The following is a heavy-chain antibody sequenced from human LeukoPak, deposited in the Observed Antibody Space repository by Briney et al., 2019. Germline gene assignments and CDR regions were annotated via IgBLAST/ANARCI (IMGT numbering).Heavy chain of an antibody. CDR3: ARDPSVAGTYWYFDL. CDR2: IYHSGST. J-gene: IGHJ2*01. D-gene: IGHD6-19*01. CDR1: GYSISSGYY. Sequence: SETLSLTCTVSGYSISSGYYWGWIRQPPGKGLEWIGSIYHSGSTYYNPSLKSRVTISVDTSKNQFSLKLSSVTAADTAVYYCARDPSVAGTYWYFDLWGRGTLVTVSS. V-gene: IGHV4-38-2*02.